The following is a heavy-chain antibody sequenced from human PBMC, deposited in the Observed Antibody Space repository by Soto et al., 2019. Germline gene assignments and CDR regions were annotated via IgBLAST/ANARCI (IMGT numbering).Heavy chain of an antibody. CDR2: ISSNGGST. J-gene: IGHJ4*02. CDR1: GFTFSSYA. D-gene: IGHD3-22*01. CDR3: VKSYDSSGYLYPYYFDY. Sequence: GGSLRLSCSASGFTFSSYAMHWVRQAPGKGLEYVSAISSNGGSTYYADSVKGRFTISRDNSKNTLYLQMSSVRAEDTAVYYCVKSYDSSGYLYPYYFDYWGQGTLVTVSS. V-gene: IGHV3-64D*08.